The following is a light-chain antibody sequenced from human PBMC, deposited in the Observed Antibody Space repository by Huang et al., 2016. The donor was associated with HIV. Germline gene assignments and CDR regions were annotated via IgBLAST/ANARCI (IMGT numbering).Light chain of an antibody. V-gene: IGKV3-11*01. CDR1: QIVNSY. Sequence: ETVLTQSPATLSLSPGERATLSCRASQIVNSYLAWYQQKPGQTPRLLIYDASNRATGIPARFIGSGSGTDFTLTISSLEPEDFAVYYCQQRKYWPPITFGQGTRLEIK. CDR3: QQRKYWPPIT. J-gene: IGKJ5*01. CDR2: DAS.